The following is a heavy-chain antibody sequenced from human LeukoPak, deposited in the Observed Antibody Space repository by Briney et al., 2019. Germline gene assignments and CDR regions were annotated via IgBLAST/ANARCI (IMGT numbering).Heavy chain of an antibody. D-gene: IGHD4-23*01. Sequence: GGSLRLSCAASGFTFSGYYMSWIRQALGKGLEWVSYISSSGSTIYYADSVKGRFTISRDNAKNSLYLQMNSLRAEDTAVYYCARDRWVRNAVDYWGQGTLVTVSS. J-gene: IGHJ4*02. V-gene: IGHV3-11*01. CDR3: ARDRWVRNAVDY. CDR2: ISSSGSTI. CDR1: GFTFSGYY.